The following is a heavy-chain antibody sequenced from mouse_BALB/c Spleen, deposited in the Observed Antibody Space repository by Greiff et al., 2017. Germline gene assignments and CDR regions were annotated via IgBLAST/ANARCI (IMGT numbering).Heavy chain of an antibody. Sequence: EVKLVESGGGLVKPGGSLKLSCAASGFTFSDYYMYWVRQTPEKRLEWVATISDGGSYTYYPDSVKGRFTISRDNAKNNLYLQMSSLKSEDTAMYYCARDYYYGKEDWYFDVWGAGTTVTVSS. J-gene: IGHJ1*01. V-gene: IGHV5-4*02. CDR2: ISDGGSYT. CDR1: GFTFSDYY. D-gene: IGHD1-1*01. CDR3: ARDYYYGKEDWYFDV.